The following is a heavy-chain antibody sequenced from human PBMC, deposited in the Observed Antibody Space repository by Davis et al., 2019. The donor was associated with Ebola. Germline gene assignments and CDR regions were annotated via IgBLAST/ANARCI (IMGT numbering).Heavy chain of an antibody. CDR2: ISSGGST. CDR3: ALGWGHDAFDI. V-gene: IGHV3-48*02. CDR1: GFAFSSHS. D-gene: IGHD6-19*01. Sequence: PGGSLRLSCAASGFAFSSHSMNWVRQAQGKGLEWVSYISSGGSTIYADSVKGRFTISRDNAKNSLYLQMNSLRDEDTAVYYCALGWGHDAFDIWGQGTMVTVSS. J-gene: IGHJ3*02.